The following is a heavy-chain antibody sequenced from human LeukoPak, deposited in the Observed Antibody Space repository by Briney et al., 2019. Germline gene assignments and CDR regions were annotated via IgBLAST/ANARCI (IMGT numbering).Heavy chain of an antibody. CDR3: ARAGRDGSGSFHTYYYYYGMDV. V-gene: IGHV3-64*01. J-gene: IGHJ6*02. Sequence: GGSLRLSCAASGFTFSSYAMHWVRQAPGKGLEYVSAISSNGGSTYYANSVKGRFTISRDNSKNTLYLQMGSLRAEDMAVYYCARAGRDGSGSFHTYYYYYGMDVWGQGTTVTVSS. D-gene: IGHD3-10*01. CDR1: GFTFSSYA. CDR2: ISSNGGST.